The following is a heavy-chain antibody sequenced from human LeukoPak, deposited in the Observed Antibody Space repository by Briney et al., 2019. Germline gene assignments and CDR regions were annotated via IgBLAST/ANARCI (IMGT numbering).Heavy chain of an antibody. V-gene: IGHV3-66*01. CDR3: PRDSRRILPSD. D-gene: IGHD2-15*01. Sequence: GGSLRLSCAASGFSSGVTFSDSAMCWVRQAPGKGLEWVSVIYSGGSTYYADSVKGRFTISRDNSKNTLYLQMNSLRAEDTAVYYCPRDSRRILPSDWGQGTLVTVSS. CDR1: GFSSGVTFSD. CDR2: IYSGGST. J-gene: IGHJ4*02.